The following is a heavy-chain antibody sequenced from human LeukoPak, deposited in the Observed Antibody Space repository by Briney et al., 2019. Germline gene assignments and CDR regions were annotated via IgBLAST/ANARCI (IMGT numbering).Heavy chain of an antibody. CDR3: ARVTGYVIEDYFDY. CDR1: GGSISSSSYY. CDR2: IYYSGST. Sequence: SETLSLTCTVSGGSISSSSYYWGWIRQPPGKGLEWIGNIYYSGSTYYNPSLKSRVTISVDMSKNQFSLKLSSVTAADTAMYYCARVTGYVIEDYFDYWGQGTLVTVSS. J-gene: IGHJ4*02. V-gene: IGHV4-39*07. D-gene: IGHD3-22*01.